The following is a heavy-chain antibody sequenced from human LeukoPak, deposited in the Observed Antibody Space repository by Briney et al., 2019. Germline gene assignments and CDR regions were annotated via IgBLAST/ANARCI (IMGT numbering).Heavy chain of an antibody. Sequence: GGSLRLSCAASGFIFSDYHMSWIRQAPGKGLEWVSYISPGGDEVYFADSVKGRFTISRDNAKNSLFLQMSSLTAEDTAVYYCSGGRDIAVAGPGGYFDYWDQGSLVTVSS. CDR2: ISPGGDEV. V-gene: IGHV3-11*01. J-gene: IGHJ4*02. CDR3: SGGRDIAVAGPGGYFDY. CDR1: GFIFSDYH. D-gene: IGHD6-19*01.